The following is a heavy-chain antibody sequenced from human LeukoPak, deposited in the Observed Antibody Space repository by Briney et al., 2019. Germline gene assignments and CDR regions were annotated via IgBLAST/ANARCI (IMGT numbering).Heavy chain of an antibody. CDR3: AKLDIAAAGE. Sequence: GGAPRLSRSAPGIPLEDYGMGRVRQGPGEGVEWVSTINWDGDDTVCADSVKGRFTISRDNARNSLYLQLNSLRAEDTAFYYCAKLDIAAAGEWGQGTLVTVSS. CDR1: GIPLEDYG. V-gene: IGHV3-20*04. CDR2: INWDGDDT. D-gene: IGHD6-13*01. J-gene: IGHJ4*02.